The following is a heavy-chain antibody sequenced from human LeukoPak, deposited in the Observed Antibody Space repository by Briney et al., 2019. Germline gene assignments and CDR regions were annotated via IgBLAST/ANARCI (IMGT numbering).Heavy chain of an antibody. CDR1: GGSIITNDYW. Sequence: KPSETLSLTCVVSGGSIITNDYWWGWIRQPPGKGLEWIGTIDHAGTTFYNVSLKSRVTISVDTPNNQFSLKLSSVTAADTAVYYCARLKLHTSYYFDYWGQGTLVTVSS. CDR2: IDHAGTT. CDR3: ARLKLHTSYYFDY. D-gene: IGHD2-15*01. J-gene: IGHJ4*02. V-gene: IGHV4-39*01.